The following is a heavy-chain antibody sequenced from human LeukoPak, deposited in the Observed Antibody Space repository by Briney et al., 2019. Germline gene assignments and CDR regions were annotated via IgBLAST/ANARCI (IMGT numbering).Heavy chain of an antibody. CDR3: ARGNYYGMDV. V-gene: IGHV3-74*03. CDR1: ESTFSKFW. Sequence: GGSLRLSCAASESTFSKFWMHWVRQAPGKGLVWVSGINRDGSTTTYADSVKGRFTVSRDNAKNTLYLQMNSLRAEDTAVYYCARGNYYGMDVWGQGTMVTVSS. J-gene: IGHJ6*02. D-gene: IGHD2/OR15-2a*01. CDR2: INRDGSTT.